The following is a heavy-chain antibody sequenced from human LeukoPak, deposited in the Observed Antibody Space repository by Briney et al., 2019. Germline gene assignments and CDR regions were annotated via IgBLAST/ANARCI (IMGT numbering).Heavy chain of an antibody. D-gene: IGHD3-10*01. Sequence: SVKVSCKASGGTFSSYAISWVRQAPGQGLEWMGGIIPIFGTANYAQKFQGRVTITADESTSTAYMELSSLRSEDTAVYYCARDGIEYGSGSGNFYSNGMDVWGQGTTVTVSS. CDR3: ARDGIEYGSGSGNFYSNGMDV. CDR2: IIPIFGTA. V-gene: IGHV1-69*01. J-gene: IGHJ6*02. CDR1: GGTFSSYA.